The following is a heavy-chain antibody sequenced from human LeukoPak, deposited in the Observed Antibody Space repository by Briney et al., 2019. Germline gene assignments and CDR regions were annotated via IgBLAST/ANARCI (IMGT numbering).Heavy chain of an antibody. CDR1: GFTFSSYE. J-gene: IGHJ4*02. V-gene: IGHV3-48*03. D-gene: IGHD3/OR15-3a*01. Sequence: GGSLRLSCAASGFTFSSYEMNWVRQAPGKGLEWVSYISSSGSTIYYADSVKGRFTISRDNAKNSVYLQMNSLRAEDTAVYYCARVGLALDYWGQGTLVTVSS. CDR3: ARVGLALDY. CDR2: ISSSGSTI.